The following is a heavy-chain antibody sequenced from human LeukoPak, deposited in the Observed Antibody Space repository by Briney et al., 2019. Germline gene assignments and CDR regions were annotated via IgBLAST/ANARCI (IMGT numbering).Heavy chain of an antibody. J-gene: IGHJ6*02. V-gene: IGHV3-66*02. D-gene: IGHD3-3*01. Sequence: GSLRLSCAASGFTVSSNYMSWVRQAPGKGLEWVSVIYSGGSTYYADSVKGRFTISRDNSKNTLYLQMNSLRAEDTAVYYCASYRFLEWSPDGMDVWGQGTTVTVSS. CDR2: IYSGGST. CDR3: ASYRFLEWSPDGMDV. CDR1: GFTVSSNY.